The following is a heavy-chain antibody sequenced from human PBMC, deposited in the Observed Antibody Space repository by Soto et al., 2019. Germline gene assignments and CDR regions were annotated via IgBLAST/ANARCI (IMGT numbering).Heavy chain of an antibody. J-gene: IGHJ4*02. D-gene: IGHD3-3*01. V-gene: IGHV3-23*01. CDR1: GFSFSDYA. Sequence: GALRLSCKASGFSFSDYAMTWVRQAPGKGLEWVSVISGSGDNTFYAASVKGRFAISRDNSKRTLYLQMDSLRAEDTAIYYCAKTPYDFWSSGQYLFDHWGRCTLFPVSS. CDR3: AKTPYDFWSSGQYLFDH. CDR2: ISGSGDNT.